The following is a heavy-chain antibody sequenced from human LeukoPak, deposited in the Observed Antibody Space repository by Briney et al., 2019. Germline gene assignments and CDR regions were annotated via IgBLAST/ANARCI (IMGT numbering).Heavy chain of an antibody. J-gene: IGHJ4*02. V-gene: IGHV1-69*01. CDR3: ASADVDYSNPHG. D-gene: IGHD4-11*01. CDR2: IITIFGTA. CDR1: GGTFSSYA. Sequence: ASLKLSCKASGGTFSSYAISWVRHGPGQGLEWMGGIITIFGTANYAQKFRGRVTITADESTSTAYMELSSLRSENTAVNYCASADVDYSNPHGWGQGTLVTVSS.